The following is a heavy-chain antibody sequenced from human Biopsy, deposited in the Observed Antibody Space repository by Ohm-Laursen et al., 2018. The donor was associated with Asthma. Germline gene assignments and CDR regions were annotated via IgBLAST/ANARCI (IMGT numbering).Heavy chain of an antibody. J-gene: IGHJ3*01. Sequence: ASAKVSCKASGYNFISFAIHWVRQAPGQRLEWMGWVNTGNGDTKYSQKFQGRVTITRDTSASTAYMELRSLRSEDTATYYCARTYYDFLTGQVKDVFGVWGQGTMVTVSS. V-gene: IGHV1-3*04. CDR3: ARTYYDFLTGQVKDVFGV. CDR2: VNTGNGDT. D-gene: IGHD3-9*01. CDR1: GYNFISFA.